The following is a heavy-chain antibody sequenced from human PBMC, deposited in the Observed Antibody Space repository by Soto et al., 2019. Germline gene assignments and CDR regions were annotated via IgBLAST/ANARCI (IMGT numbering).Heavy chain of an antibody. V-gene: IGHV3-23*01. CDR1: GFTFSNYA. D-gene: IGHD2-2*01. CDR2: ISNSGST. Sequence: PGGSLRLSCAASGFTFSNYAMNWVRQAPGKGLEWVSAISNSGSTYYADSVKGRFTISRDNSKNTLYLQMNSLRADDTAVYYCAKDSFLNDCSSTSCLYSFDYWGQGTQVTVSS. CDR3: AKDSFLNDCSSTSCLYSFDY. J-gene: IGHJ4*02.